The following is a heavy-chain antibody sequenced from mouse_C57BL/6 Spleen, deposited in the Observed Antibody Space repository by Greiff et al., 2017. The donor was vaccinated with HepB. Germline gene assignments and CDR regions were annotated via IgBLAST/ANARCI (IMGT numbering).Heavy chain of an antibody. Sequence: EVQGVESGGGLVKPGGSLKLSCAASGFTFSSYAMSWVRQTPEKRLEWVATISDGGSYTYYPDNVKGRFTISRDNAKNNLYLQMSHLKSEDTAMYYCARAYGSSYVNWYFDVWGTGTTVTVSS. J-gene: IGHJ1*03. D-gene: IGHD1-1*01. CDR3: ARAYGSSYVNWYFDV. CDR2: ISDGGSYT. V-gene: IGHV5-4*01. CDR1: GFTFSSYA.